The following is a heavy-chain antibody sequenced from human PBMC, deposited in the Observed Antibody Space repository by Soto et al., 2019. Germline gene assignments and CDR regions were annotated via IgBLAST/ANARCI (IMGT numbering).Heavy chain of an antibody. Sequence: GEALKGSFKGAGYSFTSYWIGWVRQMPGKGLDCMGIIYPGDSDTRYSPSFQGQVTISADKSISTAYLQWSSLKASDTAMYYCATHHIPMVSGLDYYGMDVCGQGTRVTVSS. J-gene: IGHJ6*02. CDR1: GYSFTSYW. CDR3: ATHHIPMVSGLDYYGMDV. CDR2: IYPGDSDT. V-gene: IGHV5-51*01. D-gene: IGHD3-10*01.